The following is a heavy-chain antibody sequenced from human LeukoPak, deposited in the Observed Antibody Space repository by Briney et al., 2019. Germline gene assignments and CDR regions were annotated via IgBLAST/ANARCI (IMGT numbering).Heavy chain of an antibody. D-gene: IGHD2-15*01. V-gene: IGHV4-34*01. CDR3: ARGDCSGGSCYFP. CDR1: GGSFSGYY. J-gene: IGHJ5*02. Sequence: PSETLSLTCAVYGGSFSGYYWSWIRQPPGKGLEWIGEINHSGSTNYNPSLKSRVTISVDTSKNQFSLKLSSVTAADTAVYYCARGDCSGGSCYFPWGQGTLVTVSS. CDR2: INHSGST.